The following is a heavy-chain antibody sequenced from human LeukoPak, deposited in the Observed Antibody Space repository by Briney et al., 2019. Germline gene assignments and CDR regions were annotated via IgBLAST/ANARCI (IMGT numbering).Heavy chain of an antibody. CDR2: IYYSGST. Sequence: SETLSLTCTVSGGSISSSSYYWGWIRQPPGKGLEWIESIYYSGSTYYNPSLKSRVTISVDTSKNQFSLKLSSVTAADTAVYYCATRPSYCSSTSCIDYWGQGTLVTVSS. V-gene: IGHV4-39*01. CDR3: ATRPSYCSSTSCIDY. CDR1: GGSISSSSYY. D-gene: IGHD2-2*01. J-gene: IGHJ4*02.